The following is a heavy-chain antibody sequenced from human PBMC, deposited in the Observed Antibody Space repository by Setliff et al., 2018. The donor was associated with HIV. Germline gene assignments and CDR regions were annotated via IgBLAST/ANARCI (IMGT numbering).Heavy chain of an antibody. J-gene: IGHJ4*02. D-gene: IGHD3-16*02. V-gene: IGHV3-23*03. CDR2: IYSGGSST. Sequence: VSVIYSGGSSTYYADSVKGRFTISRDNSKNTLYLQMNSLRAEDTAVYYCAKDLRLGELSFDYWGQGTLVTVSS. CDR3: AKDLRLGELSFDY.